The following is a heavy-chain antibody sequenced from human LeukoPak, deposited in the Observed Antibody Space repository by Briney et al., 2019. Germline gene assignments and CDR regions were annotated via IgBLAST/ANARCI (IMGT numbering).Heavy chain of an antibody. CDR1: GGSISSYY. Sequence: PSETLSLTCTVSGGSISSYYWSWIRQPPGKGLEWIGYIYYSGSTNYNPSLKSRVTISVDTSKNQFSLKLSSVTAADTAVYYCAALGYSSGWYPTDYWGQGTLVTVSS. J-gene: IGHJ4*02. V-gene: IGHV4-59*08. CDR2: IYYSGST. D-gene: IGHD6-19*01. CDR3: AALGYSSGWYPTDY.